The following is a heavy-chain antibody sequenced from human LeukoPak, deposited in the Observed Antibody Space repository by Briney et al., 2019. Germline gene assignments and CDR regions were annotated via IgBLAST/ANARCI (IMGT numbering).Heavy chain of an antibody. D-gene: IGHD1-26*01. CDR3: ARDKIVGATYFDY. CDR2: IHWNGGRT. CDR1: GFTFDNYG. Sequence: GGSLRLSCAASGFTFDNYGINWVRQAPGKGLEWVSRIHWNGGRTGYADSVKGRFTISRDNAKNSLYLQMNSLRAEDTAIYYCARDKIVGATYFDYWGQGTLVTVSS. J-gene: IGHJ4*02. V-gene: IGHV3-20*04.